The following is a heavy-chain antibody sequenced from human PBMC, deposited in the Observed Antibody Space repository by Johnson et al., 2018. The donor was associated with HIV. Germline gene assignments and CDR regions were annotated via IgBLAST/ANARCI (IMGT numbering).Heavy chain of an antibody. Sequence: QVQLVESGGGVVQPGRSLRLSCAASGFTFSSYAMHWVRQAPGTGLEWVAVISYDGSNKYYADSVKGRFTVSRDNAKNSLYLQMNSLRAEDTAVHYCARDYLGYNWNDLGAFDIWGQGTMVTVSS. CDR2: ISYDGSNK. D-gene: IGHD1-1*01. V-gene: IGHV3-30-3*01. CDR3: ARDYLGYNWNDLGAFDI. CDR1: GFTFSSYA. J-gene: IGHJ3*02.